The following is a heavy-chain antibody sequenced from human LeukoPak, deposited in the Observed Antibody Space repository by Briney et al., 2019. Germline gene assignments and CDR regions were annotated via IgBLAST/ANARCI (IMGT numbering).Heavy chain of an antibody. D-gene: IGHD2-15*01. V-gene: IGHV4-31*03. J-gene: IGHJ4*02. Sequence: PSQTLSLTSTVSGGSISSGGYYWSWIRQHPGKGLEWIGYIYYSGSTYYNPSLKSRVTISVDTSKNQFSLKLSSVTAADTAVYYCARLPLGYCSGGSCYYFDYWGQGTLVTVSS. CDR1: GGSISSGGYY. CDR2: IYYSGST. CDR3: ARLPLGYCSGGSCYYFDY.